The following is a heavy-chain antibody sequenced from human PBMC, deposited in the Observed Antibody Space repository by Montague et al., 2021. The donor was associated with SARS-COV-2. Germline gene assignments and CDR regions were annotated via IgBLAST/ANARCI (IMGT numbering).Heavy chain of an antibody. J-gene: IGHJ5*02. V-gene: IGHV4-4*07. CDR3: ARTFWGSWFGGSWFGP. CDR2: IYTNETT. Sequence: SETLSLTCTVSGGSISTYYWSWIRQPAGKGLEWIGRIYTNETTNYNPSLKSRVTMSVDTSKNQFSLKLTSVTAADTAVYYCARTFWGSWFGGSWFGPWGQGTLVTVSS. CDR1: GGSISTYY. D-gene: IGHD3-10*01.